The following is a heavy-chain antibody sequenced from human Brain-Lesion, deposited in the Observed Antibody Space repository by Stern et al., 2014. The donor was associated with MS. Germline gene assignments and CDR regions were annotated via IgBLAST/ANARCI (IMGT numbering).Heavy chain of an antibody. J-gene: IGHJ4*02. D-gene: IGHD3-22*01. CDR3: ARAFSDYHDSTPGY. CDR1: YDSISSYY. CDR2: INCRRNP. Sequence: DQLVESGPGLVKPSETLSLTCTVSYDSISSYYWTWLRQTPGKGLEWIGYINCRRNPNYNPALKSRVTISVDTSKNQFSLKLTSVTAADTAVYYCARAFSDYHDSTPGYWGRGTLVTVSS. V-gene: IGHV4-59*01.